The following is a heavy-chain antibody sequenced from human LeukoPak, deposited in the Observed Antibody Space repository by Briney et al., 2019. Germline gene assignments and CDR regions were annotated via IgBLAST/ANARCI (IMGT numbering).Heavy chain of an antibody. J-gene: IGHJ4*02. Sequence: PGRSLRLSCAASGFTFSSYAMHWVRQAPGKGLEWVSSISSSSSYIYYADSVKGRFTISSDNAKNSLYLQMNSLRAEDTAVYYCAREGDDYEGDYWGQGTLVTVSS. D-gene: IGHD4-17*01. V-gene: IGHV3-21*01. CDR2: ISSSSSYI. CDR1: GFTFSSYA. CDR3: AREGDDYEGDY.